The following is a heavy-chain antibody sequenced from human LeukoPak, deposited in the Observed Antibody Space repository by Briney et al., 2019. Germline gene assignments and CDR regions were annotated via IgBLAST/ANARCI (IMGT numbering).Heavy chain of an antibody. CDR2: ISYDGNNK. V-gene: IGHV3-30*18. D-gene: IGHD2-2*01. Sequence: GGSLRLSCAPSGFTFSSYRIHCVRQAPGKGLVCLPYISYDGNNKSYADSVKGRFTISRHNSKNTLYLQMNSLRTEDTSVYYCAKADLPAEYYYYGMDVWGQGTTVTVCS. J-gene: IGHJ6*02. CDR1: GFTFSSYR. CDR3: AKADLPAEYYYYGMDV.